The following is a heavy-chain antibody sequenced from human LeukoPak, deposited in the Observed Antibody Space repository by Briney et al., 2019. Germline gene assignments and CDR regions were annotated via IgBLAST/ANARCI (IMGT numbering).Heavy chain of an antibody. Sequence: PGGSLRLSCSASGFTFSSYAMHWVRQAPGKGLEYVSAISSNGGSTYYADSVKGRFTISRDNSKNTLYLQMCSLRAEDTAVYYCVKGGSGYSGYDPDYFDYWGQGTLVTVSS. CDR3: VKGGSGYSGYDPDYFDY. D-gene: IGHD5-12*01. J-gene: IGHJ4*02. CDR1: GFTFSSYA. V-gene: IGHV3-64D*06. CDR2: ISSNGGST.